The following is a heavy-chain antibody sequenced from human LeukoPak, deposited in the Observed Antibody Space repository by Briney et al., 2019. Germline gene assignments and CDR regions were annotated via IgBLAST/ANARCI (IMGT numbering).Heavy chain of an antibody. Sequence: PSETLSLTCAVYGGSSSGYYWSWIRQPPGKGLEWIGEINHSGSTNYNPSLKSRVTISVDTSKNQFSLNLSSVTAADTAVYYCARGRPNYDILTGYYRMINYFDYWGQGTLVTVSS. V-gene: IGHV4-34*01. CDR1: GGSSSGYY. J-gene: IGHJ4*02. CDR3: ARGRPNYDILTGYYRMINYFDY. D-gene: IGHD3-9*01. CDR2: INHSGST.